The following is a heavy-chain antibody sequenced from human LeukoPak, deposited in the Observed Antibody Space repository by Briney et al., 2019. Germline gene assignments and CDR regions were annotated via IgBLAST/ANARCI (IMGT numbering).Heavy chain of an antibody. J-gene: IGHJ4*02. D-gene: IGHD6-13*01. Sequence: SETLSLTCTVSGGSISSYYWSWIRQPPGKGLEWIGYIYYSGSTNYNPSLKSRVTISVDTSKNQFSLKLSSVTAADTAVYYCARTIAAAGPGNTGFDYWGQGTLVTVSS. V-gene: IGHV4-59*01. CDR3: ARTIAAAGPGNTGFDY. CDR1: GGSISSYY. CDR2: IYYSGST.